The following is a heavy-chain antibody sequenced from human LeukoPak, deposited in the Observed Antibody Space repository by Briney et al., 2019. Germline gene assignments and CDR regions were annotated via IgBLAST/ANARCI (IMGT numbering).Heavy chain of an antibody. V-gene: IGHV3-30*02. CDR3: AETGSGSWEY. J-gene: IGHJ4*02. Sequence: TGGSLRLSCAASGFTFSSYGMHWVRQAPGKGLEWVAFIRYDGSNKYYADSVKGRFTISRDNSKNTLYLQMNSLRAEDTAVYYCAETGSGSWEYWGQGTLVTVSS. D-gene: IGHD3-10*01. CDR2: IRYDGSNK. CDR1: GFTFSSYG.